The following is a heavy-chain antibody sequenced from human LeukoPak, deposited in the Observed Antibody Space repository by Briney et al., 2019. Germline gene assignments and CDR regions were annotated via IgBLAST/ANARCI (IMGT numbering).Heavy chain of an antibody. CDR1: GFTFSSYG. D-gene: IGHD1-26*01. CDR2: ISYDGNSK. Sequence: GGSLRLSCAASGFTFSSYGMHWVRQAPGKGLEWVAVISYDGNSKYYADSVKGRFTISRDNSKNTLYLQMNSLRAEDTAVYYCAKDLVGATDYWGQGTLVTVSS. V-gene: IGHV3-30*18. J-gene: IGHJ4*02. CDR3: AKDLVGATDY.